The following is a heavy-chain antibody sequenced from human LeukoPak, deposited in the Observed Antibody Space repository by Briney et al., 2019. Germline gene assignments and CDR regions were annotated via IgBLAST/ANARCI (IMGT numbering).Heavy chain of an antibody. J-gene: IGHJ4*02. CDR2: ISYDGSNK. D-gene: IGHD1-26*01. CDR1: GFTFSSYG. Sequence: PGGSLRLSCAASGFTFSSYGMHWVRQAPDKGLEWVAVISYDGSNKYYADSVKGRFTISRDNSKNTLYLQMNSLRAEDTAVYYCAKDQRARATKQDIDYWGQGTLVTVSS. CDR3: AKDQRARATKQDIDY. V-gene: IGHV3-30*18.